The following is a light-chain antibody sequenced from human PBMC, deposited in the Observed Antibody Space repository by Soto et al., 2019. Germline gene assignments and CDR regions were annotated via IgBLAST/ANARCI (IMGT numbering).Light chain of an antibody. Sequence: QPVLTQSPSASASLGDSVKVTCTLSSGHSSYAIAWHQQQPEKGPRFLMKLISDGSHSKGDGIPDRFSASSSGAERYLTISSLQSEDEADYYCQTWGTGIVLFAGGTQLTVL. V-gene: IGLV4-69*01. CDR1: SGHSSYA. J-gene: IGLJ2*01. CDR2: LISDGSH. CDR3: QTWGTGIVL.